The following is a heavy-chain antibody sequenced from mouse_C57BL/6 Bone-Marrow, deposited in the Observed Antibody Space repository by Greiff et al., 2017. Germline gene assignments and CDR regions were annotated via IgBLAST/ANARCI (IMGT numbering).Heavy chain of an antibody. J-gene: IGHJ3*01. V-gene: IGHV14-4*01. CDR3: TRIAY. CDR1: GFNIKDDY. CDR2: IYPENGDT. Sequence: VQLQQSGAELVRPGASVKLSCTASGFNIKDDYMHWVKQRPEQGLEWIGWIYPENGDTEYASKFQGKATITVDTSSHTAYLQLRSLTSEDTAVYYCTRIAYWGQGTPVTVSA.